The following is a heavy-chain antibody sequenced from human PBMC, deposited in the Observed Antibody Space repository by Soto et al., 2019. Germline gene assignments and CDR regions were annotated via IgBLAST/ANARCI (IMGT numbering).Heavy chain of an antibody. J-gene: IGHJ5*02. Sequence: ASVKVSCKASGYTFTSYGISWVRQAPGQGLEWMGWISAYDGNTNYAQKLQGRVTMTTDTSTSTAYMELRSLRSDDTAVYYCARGLHYDFWSGFWFDPWGQGTLVTLSS. V-gene: IGHV1-18*04. CDR3: ARGLHYDFWSGFWFDP. CDR1: GYTFTSYG. D-gene: IGHD3-3*01. CDR2: ISAYDGNT.